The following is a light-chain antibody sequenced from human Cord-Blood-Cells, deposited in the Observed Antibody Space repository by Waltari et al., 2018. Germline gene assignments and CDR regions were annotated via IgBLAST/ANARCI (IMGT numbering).Light chain of an antibody. CDR1: QDINNY. Sequence: IQMTPSQSSLSVSVGERVIITCQASQDINNYLNWYQQKAGRAPKLLIYDATNLEIGVPSRFSGSGSGTDFTLTISNLQPEDIATYYCQHYDNFLHSFGPGTKR. V-gene: IGKV1-33*01. CDR2: DAT. J-gene: IGKJ2*01. CDR3: QHYDNFLHS.